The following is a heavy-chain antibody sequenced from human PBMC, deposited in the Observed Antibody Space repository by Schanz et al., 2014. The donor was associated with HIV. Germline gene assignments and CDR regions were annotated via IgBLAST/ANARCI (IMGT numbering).Heavy chain of an antibody. CDR2: IKLDGSEK. J-gene: IGHJ4*02. Sequence: DVQLVESGGGLVKPGGSLRLSCAASGFTFSTSSLNWVRQAPGKGLEWLANIKLDGSEKYYVDSVKGRFTISRDNSKNTLYLQMNNLRAEDTAVYGCARQGLRFSFWLDYWGQGTPVTVS. D-gene: IGHD4-17*01. V-gene: IGHV3-7*01. CDR1: GFTFSTSS. CDR3: ARQGLRFSFWLDY.